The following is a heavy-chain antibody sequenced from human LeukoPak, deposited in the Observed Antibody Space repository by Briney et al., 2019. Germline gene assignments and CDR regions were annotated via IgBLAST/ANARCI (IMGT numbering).Heavy chain of an antibody. CDR2: IYYSGST. Sequence: PSETLSLTCTVSGGSISSSSYYWGWIRQPPGKGLEWIGSIYYSGSTYYNPSLKSRVTISVDTSKNQFSLKLSSVTAADTAVYYCARPAYEYSSSSVPNDAFDIWGQGTMVTASS. CDR3: ARPAYEYSSSSVPNDAFDI. V-gene: IGHV4-39*01. CDR1: GGSISSSSYY. D-gene: IGHD6-6*01. J-gene: IGHJ3*02.